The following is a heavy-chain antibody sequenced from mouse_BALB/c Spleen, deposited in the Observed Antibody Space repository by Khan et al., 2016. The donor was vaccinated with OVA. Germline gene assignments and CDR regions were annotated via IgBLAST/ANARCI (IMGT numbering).Heavy chain of an antibody. V-gene: IGHV1-7*01. D-gene: IGHD1-1*01. CDR2: INPSTGNI. CDR3: ANHGSTSSGFAY. Sequence: LQQSGAELAKPGASVKMSCKASGYTFTSYWMHWVKQRPGQGLEWIGYINPSTGNIEFNQKFKDKATITADKSTSTAYMQLSSLMSDDSSVYDCANHGSTSSGFAYWGQGTLVTVSA. J-gene: IGHJ3*01. CDR1: GYTFTSYW.